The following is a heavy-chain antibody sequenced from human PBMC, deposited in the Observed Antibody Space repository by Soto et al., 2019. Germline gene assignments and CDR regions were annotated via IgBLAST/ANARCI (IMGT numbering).Heavy chain of an antibody. CDR3: ATQQLWKHKGIDY. Sequence: TSVKVTCKVSGYTHTELSRHWVRQAPGKGLEWMGGFDPEDGETIYAQKFQGRVTMTEDTSTDTAYMELSSLRSEDTAVYYCATQQLWKHKGIDYWGQGTLVTVSS. CDR2: FDPEDGET. V-gene: IGHV1-24*01. D-gene: IGHD5-18*01. J-gene: IGHJ4*02. CDR1: GYTHTELS.